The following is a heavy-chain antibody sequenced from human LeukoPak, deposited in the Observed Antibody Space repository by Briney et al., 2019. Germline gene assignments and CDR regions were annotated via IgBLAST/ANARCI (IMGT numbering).Heavy chain of an antibody. J-gene: IGHJ4*02. V-gene: IGHV1-2*02. CDR3: ARGGSVSHGYYYDSSGYYYFDY. CDR1: GFDFSVYS. Sequence: GGSLRLSCAASGFDFSVYSMNWVRQAPGKGLEWMGWINPNSGGTNYAQKFQGRVTMTRDTSISTAYMELSRLRSDDTAVYYCARGGSVSHGYYYDSSGYYYFDYWGQGTLVTVSS. D-gene: IGHD3-22*01. CDR2: INPNSGGT.